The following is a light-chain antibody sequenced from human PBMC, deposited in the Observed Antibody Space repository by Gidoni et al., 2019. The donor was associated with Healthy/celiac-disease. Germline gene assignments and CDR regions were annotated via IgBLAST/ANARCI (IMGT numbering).Light chain of an antibody. J-gene: IGKJ4*01. CDR3: QQRSNWPT. V-gene: IGKV3-11*01. Sequence: EIVLTQSPATLSLSPGERATLSCRASQSVSSYLAWYQQKPGQAPRLLIYDASNRATGIPARFSGSGSGTDFTLTISSREPEDFAVYYCQQRSNWPTFXGXTKVXIK. CDR1: QSVSSY. CDR2: DAS.